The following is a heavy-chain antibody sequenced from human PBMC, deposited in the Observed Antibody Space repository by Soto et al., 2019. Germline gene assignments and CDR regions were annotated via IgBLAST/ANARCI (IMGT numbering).Heavy chain of an antibody. J-gene: IGHJ6*02. CDR2: ISWNSGSI. V-gene: IGHV3-9*01. Sequence: EVQLVESGGGLVQPGRSLRLSCAASGFTFDDYAMHWVRQAPGKGLEWVSGISWNSGSIGYADSVKGRFTISRDNAKNSLYLQMNSLRAEDTALYYCARDIGYDSSGYQLDGMDVWGQGTTVTVSS. CDR1: GFTFDDYA. CDR3: ARDIGYDSSGYQLDGMDV. D-gene: IGHD3-22*01.